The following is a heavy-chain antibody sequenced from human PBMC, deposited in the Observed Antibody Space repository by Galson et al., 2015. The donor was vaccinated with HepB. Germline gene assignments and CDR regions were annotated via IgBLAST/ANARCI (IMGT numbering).Heavy chain of an antibody. CDR2: INAGNGNT. V-gene: IGHV1-3*01. CDR3: AREVRGAYGMDA. CDR1: GYTFTSYA. Sequence: SVKVSCKASGYTFTSYAMHWVRQAPGQRLEWMGWINAGNGNTKYSQKFQGRVTITRDTSASTAYMELSSLRSEDTAVYYCAREVRGAYGMDAWGQGTTVTVSS. D-gene: IGHD3-10*01. J-gene: IGHJ6*02.